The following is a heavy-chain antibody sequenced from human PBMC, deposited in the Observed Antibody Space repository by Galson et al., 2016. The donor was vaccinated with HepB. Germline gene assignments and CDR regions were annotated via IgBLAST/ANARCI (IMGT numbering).Heavy chain of an antibody. CDR3: TTAPKAFNWFAP. J-gene: IGHJ5*02. Sequence: SLRLSCAASGFTFSDTWMSWVRQAPGKGLEWVGRIKSNGNGGTTDYNAPVKGRFTISRDDSERMLYLHMNRLRTEDTAVYYCTTAPKAFNWFAPWGRGTLVTVSA. CDR2: IKSNGNGGTT. D-gene: IGHD3-3*02. CDR1: GFTFSDTW. V-gene: IGHV3-15*01.